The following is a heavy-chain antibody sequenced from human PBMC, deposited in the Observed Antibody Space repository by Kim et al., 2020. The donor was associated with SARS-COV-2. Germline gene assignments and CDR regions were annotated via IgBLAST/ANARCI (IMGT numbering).Heavy chain of an antibody. CDR1: GFTFSSYW. D-gene: IGHD3-22*01. J-gene: IGHJ6*02. V-gene: IGHV3-7*03. Sequence: GGSLRLSCAASGFTFSSYWMSWVRQAPGKGLEWVANIKQDGSEKYYVDSVKGRFTISRDNAKNSLYLQMNSLRAEDTAVYYCARDYYDSSPYYYYYYGMDVWGQGTTVTVSS. CDR3: ARDYYDSSPYYYYYYGMDV. CDR2: IKQDGSEK.